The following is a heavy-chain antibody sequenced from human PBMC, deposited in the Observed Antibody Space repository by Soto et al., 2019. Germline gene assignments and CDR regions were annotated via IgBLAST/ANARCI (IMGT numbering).Heavy chain of an antibody. V-gene: IGHV1-69*01. Sequence: QVPLVQSGAEVKKPGSSVKVSCKASGGTFSSYAISWVRQAPGQGLEWMGGIIPIFGTANYAQKFQGRVTITADESTSTAYMELSSLRSEDTAVYYCATEGLVAAPTPYRWFDPWGQGTLVTVSS. CDR3: ATEGLVAAPTPYRWFDP. CDR2: IIPIFGTA. D-gene: IGHD2-15*01. CDR1: GGTFSSYA. J-gene: IGHJ5*02.